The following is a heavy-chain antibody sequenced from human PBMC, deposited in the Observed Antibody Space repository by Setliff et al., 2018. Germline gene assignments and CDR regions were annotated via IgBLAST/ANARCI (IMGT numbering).Heavy chain of an antibody. D-gene: IGHD3-10*01. CDR3: ALNPSWFGELFAWFDP. J-gene: IGHJ5*02. V-gene: IGHV4-39*01. CDR1: GGSISSSSYY. CDR2: IYYSGSS. Sequence: SETLSLTCTVSGGSISSSSYYWGWIRQPPGKGLEWIGSIYYSGSSYYNPSLKSRVTISVDTSKNQFSLKLSSVTAADTAVYYCALNPSWFGELFAWFDPWGQGTLVTVSS.